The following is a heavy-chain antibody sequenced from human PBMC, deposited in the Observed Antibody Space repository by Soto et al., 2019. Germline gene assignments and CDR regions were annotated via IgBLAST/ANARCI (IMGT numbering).Heavy chain of an antibody. V-gene: IGHV1-69*02. Sequence: QVQLVQSGADVKKPGSSVKVSCKASGDTFNFYTINWVRQAPGLGLEWMGRVNPILSMSNYAQKFQGRVTMTADKSTSTAYMELRSLRSEDTAFYYCATSYGSGYRAFDYWGQGALVTVSS. CDR2: VNPILSMS. J-gene: IGHJ4*02. CDR1: GDTFNFYT. D-gene: IGHD3-10*01. CDR3: ATSYGSGYRAFDY.